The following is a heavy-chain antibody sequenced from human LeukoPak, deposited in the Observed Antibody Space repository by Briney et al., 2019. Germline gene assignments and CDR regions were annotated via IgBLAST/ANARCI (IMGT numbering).Heavy chain of an antibody. J-gene: IGHJ5*02. CDR2: INHSGST. CDR1: GGSISSYY. D-gene: IGHD4/OR15-4a*01. Sequence: PSETLSLTCTVSGGSISSYYWSWIRQPPGKGLEWIGEINHSGSTNYNPSLKSRVTISVDTSKNQFSLKLSSVTAADTAVYYCARGGGLTYNWFDPWGQGTLVTVSS. CDR3: ARGGGLTYNWFDP. V-gene: IGHV4-34*01.